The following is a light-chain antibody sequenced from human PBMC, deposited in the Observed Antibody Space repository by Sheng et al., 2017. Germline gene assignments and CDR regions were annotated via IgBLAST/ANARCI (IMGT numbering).Light chain of an antibody. CDR2: WAS. Sequence: DIVLTQSPDSLAVSLGERATINCKSSQSVLYSSNNLAWYQQKLGQPPKLLIYWASTRESGVPDRFSGSGSGTDFTLTISSLQAEDVAVYYCQQYYSIPYTFGQGTKLEI. CDR3: QQYYSIPYT. J-gene: IGKJ2*01. CDR1: QSVLYSSNN. V-gene: IGKV4-1*01.